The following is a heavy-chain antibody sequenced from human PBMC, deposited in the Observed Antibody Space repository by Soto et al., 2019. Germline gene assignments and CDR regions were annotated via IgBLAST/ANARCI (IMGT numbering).Heavy chain of an antibody. CDR3: ARDSPNYYYYGIDV. CDR2: IYYSGST. Sequence: QVQLQESGPGLVKASQTLSLTCTVSGGSISSGGYYWNWIRQHPGKGLEWIGYIYYSGSTYYNSSLKSRITISVDTSKNQFSLKLSSVTAADTAVYYCARDSPNYYYYGIDVWAKGPRSPSP. CDR1: GGSISSGGYY. V-gene: IGHV4-31*03. J-gene: IGHJ6*02.